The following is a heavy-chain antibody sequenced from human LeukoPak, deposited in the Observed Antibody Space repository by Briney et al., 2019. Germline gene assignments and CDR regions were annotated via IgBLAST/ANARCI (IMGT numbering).Heavy chain of an antibody. CDR1: GFTFSSYT. CDR3: ARVVDEFDY. CDR2: IKQDGSEK. Sequence: GGSLRLSCAASGFTFSSYTMNWVRQAPGKGLEWVANIKQDGSEKYYVDSVKGRFTISRDNAKNSLYLQMNSLRAEDTAVYYCARVVDEFDYWGQGTLVTVSS. J-gene: IGHJ4*02. D-gene: IGHD3-10*01. V-gene: IGHV3-7*01.